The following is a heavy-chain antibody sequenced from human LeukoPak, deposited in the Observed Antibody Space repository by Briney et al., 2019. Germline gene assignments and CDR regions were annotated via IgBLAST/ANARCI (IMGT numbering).Heavy chain of an antibody. J-gene: IGHJ4*02. Sequence: PSETLSLTCAVSGGSISSSNWWSWVRQPPGKGLEWIGEIYHSGSTNYNPSLKSRVTISVDTSKNQFSLKLSSVTAADTAVYYCARHYGSGSYVFDYWGQGTLVTVSS. CDR1: GGSISSSNW. CDR2: IYHSGST. D-gene: IGHD3-10*01. V-gene: IGHV4-4*02. CDR3: ARHYGSGSYVFDY.